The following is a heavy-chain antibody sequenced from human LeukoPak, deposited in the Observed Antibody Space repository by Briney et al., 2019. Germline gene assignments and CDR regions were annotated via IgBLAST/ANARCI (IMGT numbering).Heavy chain of an antibody. CDR1: GGSFSGYY. CDR2: INHSGST. V-gene: IGHV4-34*01. Sequence: SETLSLTCAVYGGSFSGYYWSWIRQPPGKGLEWIGEINHSGSTNYNPSLKSRVTISVDTSKNQFSLKLSSVTAADTAVYYCARVLSEHYGMDVWGQGTTVTVSS. CDR3: ARVLSEHYGMDV. J-gene: IGHJ6*02.